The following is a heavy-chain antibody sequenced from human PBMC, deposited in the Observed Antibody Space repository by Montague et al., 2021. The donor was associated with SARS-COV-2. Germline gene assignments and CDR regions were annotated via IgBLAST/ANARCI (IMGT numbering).Heavy chain of an antibody. V-gene: IGHV4-39*01. CDR1: GGSISSGSYY. J-gene: IGHJ4*02. D-gene: IGHD6-25*01. Sequence: SETQSLTCTVAGGSISSGSYYWGWIRQPPGKGLGWIGNIHSSGSTYYKSRVTISVDTSKNQFSLKVTSVTAADTAVYYCARRLGGSGWLDYWGQGTLVTVSS. CDR2: IHSSGST. CDR3: ARRLGGSGWLDY.